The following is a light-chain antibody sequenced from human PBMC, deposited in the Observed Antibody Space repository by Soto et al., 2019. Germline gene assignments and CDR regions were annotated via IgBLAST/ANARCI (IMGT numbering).Light chain of an antibody. CDR1: QDIKKY. V-gene: IGKV1-33*01. J-gene: IGKJ3*01. Sequence: DIRMTQSPSSLSASIGDRVTITCQASQDIKKYLSWYQQKPGRAPKLLIYGASNLETGVPSRFSGRGYGTEFTLVISSLQPEDVATYYCQHYDNLPPFTFGPGTKV. CDR3: QHYDNLPPFT. CDR2: GAS.